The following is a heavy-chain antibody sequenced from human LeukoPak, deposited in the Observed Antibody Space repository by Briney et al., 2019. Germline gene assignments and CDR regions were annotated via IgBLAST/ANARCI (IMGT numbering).Heavy chain of an antibody. CDR1: GGSISSGGYS. CDR3: ARVGGDYVSTNYYFDY. J-gene: IGHJ4*02. D-gene: IGHD4-17*01. V-gene: IGHV4-30-2*01. Sequence: SQTLSLTCAVSGGSISSGGYSWSWIRQPPGKGLEWIGYIYHSGSTYYNPSLKSRVTISVDRSKNQFSLKLSSVTAADTAVYYCARVGGDYVSTNYYFDYWGQGTLVTVSS. CDR2: IYHSGST.